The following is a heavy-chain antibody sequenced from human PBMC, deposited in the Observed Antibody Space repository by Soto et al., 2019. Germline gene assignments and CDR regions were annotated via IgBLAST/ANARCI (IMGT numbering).Heavy chain of an antibody. CDR1: GFSLSTTRVG. J-gene: IGHJ4*02. Sequence: QITLKESGPTLVKPTQTLTLTCTFSGFSLSTTRVGVGWIRQPPGKALEWLALIYWDDDKYYSPSLKSRLTITKDTPKNQVVLTMTNMDPVDTATYYCAHRMVRRREGDTIMVAHFDYWGQGTLVTVSS. CDR3: AHRMVRRREGDTIMVAHFDY. V-gene: IGHV2-5*02. D-gene: IGHD5-18*01. CDR2: IYWDDDK.